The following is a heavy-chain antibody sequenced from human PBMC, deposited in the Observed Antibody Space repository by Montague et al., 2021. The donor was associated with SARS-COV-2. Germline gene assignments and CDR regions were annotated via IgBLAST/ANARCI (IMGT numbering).Heavy chain of an antibody. CDR3: ARHLRVTTVTSHMYHYAMDV. CDR1: GDSISNYS. D-gene: IGHD4-11*01. V-gene: IGHV4-59*08. J-gene: IGHJ6*02. Sequence: SETLSLTCSVSGDSISNYSWSWIRQSPGKGLEWIGYIYYSGSTNYNPSLTSRVTRSVDTSKNQVSLKLTSVTAADTAVYYCARHLRVTTVTSHMYHYAMDVWGQGTTVTVSS. CDR2: IYYSGST.